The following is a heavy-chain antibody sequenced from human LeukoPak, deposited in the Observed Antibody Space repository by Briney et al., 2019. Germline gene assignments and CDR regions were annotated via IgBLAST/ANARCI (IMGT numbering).Heavy chain of an antibody. CDR1: GYTFTSYD. Sequence: ASVKVSCKSSGYTFTSYDINWVRQATGQGLEWMGWMNPTSGNTGYAQKFQGRVTMTRNTSIGTAYMELSSLRSEDTAVYYCARRVWFGELGYFDYWGQRTLVTVSS. CDR2: MNPTSGNT. D-gene: IGHD3-10*01. V-gene: IGHV1-8*01. CDR3: ARRVWFGELGYFDY. J-gene: IGHJ4*02.